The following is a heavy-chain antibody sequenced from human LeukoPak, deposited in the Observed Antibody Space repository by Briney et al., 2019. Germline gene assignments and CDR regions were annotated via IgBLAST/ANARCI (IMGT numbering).Heavy chain of an antibody. J-gene: IGHJ6*02. V-gene: IGHV3-9*01. CDR2: ISWNSGSI. CDR1: GFTFDDYA. D-gene: IGHD6-13*01. CDR3: AKEGQVAAAGYYYYGMDV. Sequence: QPGRSLRLSCAASGFTFDDYAVHWVRQAPGKGLEWVSGISWNSGSIGYADSVKGRFTISRDNAKNSLYLQMNSLRAEDTALYYCAKEGQVAAAGYYYYGMDVWGQGTTVTVSS.